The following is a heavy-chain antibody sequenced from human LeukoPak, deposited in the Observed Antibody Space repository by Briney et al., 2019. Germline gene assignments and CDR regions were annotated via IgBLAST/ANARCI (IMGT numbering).Heavy chain of an antibody. D-gene: IGHD4-11*01. CDR1: GGTFSSYA. CDR2: IIPIFGTA. J-gene: IGHJ6*03. V-gene: IGHV1-69*13. Sequence: GASVKVSCKASGGTFSSYAISWVRQAPGQGLEWMGGIIPIFGTANYAQKFQGRVTITADESTITAYMELSSLRSEDTAVYYCARDGRTTVSPRGYYYYYYYMDVWGKGTTVTVSS. CDR3: ARDGRTTVSPRGYYYYYYYMDV.